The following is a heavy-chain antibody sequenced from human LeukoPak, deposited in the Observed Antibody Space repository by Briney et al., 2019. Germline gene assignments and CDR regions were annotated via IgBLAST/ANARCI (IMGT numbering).Heavy chain of an antibody. CDR1: GFTFTTYA. D-gene: IGHD7-27*01. CDR2: ISGSGGST. Sequence: GGSLRLSCAASGFTFTTYAMTWVRQAPGKGLEWVSIISGSGGSTYYADSVKGRFTISRDNSKNTLYLQMNSLRAEDTAVYYCAKPLGPRDAFDIWGQGTMVTVSS. V-gene: IGHV3-23*01. J-gene: IGHJ3*02. CDR3: AKPLGPRDAFDI.